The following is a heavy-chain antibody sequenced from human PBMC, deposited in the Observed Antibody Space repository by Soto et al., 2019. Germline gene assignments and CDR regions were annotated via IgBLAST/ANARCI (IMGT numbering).Heavy chain of an antibody. CDR2: IIAIFGTA. D-gene: IGHD6-19*01. CDR1: GGTFSSYA. CDR3: GISRYSSGWGWFDP. J-gene: IGHJ5*02. Sequence: QVQLVQSGAEVKKPGSSVKVSCKASGGTFSSYAISWVRQAPGQGLEWMGGIIAIFGTANYAQKFQGRVTIPADESTSTAYMELSSLRSEDTAVYYCGISRYSSGWGWFDPWGQGTLVTVSS. V-gene: IGHV1-69*01.